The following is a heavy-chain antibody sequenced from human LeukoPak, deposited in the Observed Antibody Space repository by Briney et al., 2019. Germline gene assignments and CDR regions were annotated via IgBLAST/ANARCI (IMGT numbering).Heavy chain of an antibody. CDR2: IRYDGSNK. Sequence: GGSLRLPCAASGFIISSYGMHWVRQAPGKGLEWVAFIRYDGSNKYYVDSVKGRFTISRDNSKSTLYLQMNNLRAEDTAVYYCAKHWSYCSTTSCFFNYYYYYMDVWGKGTTVTVSS. J-gene: IGHJ6*03. CDR3: AKHWSYCSTTSCFFNYYYYYMDV. V-gene: IGHV3-30*02. CDR1: GFIISSYG. D-gene: IGHD2-2*01.